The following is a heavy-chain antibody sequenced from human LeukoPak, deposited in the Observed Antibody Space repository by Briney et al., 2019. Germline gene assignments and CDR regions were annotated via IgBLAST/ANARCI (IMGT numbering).Heavy chain of an antibody. CDR3: ARAVLRSAFHI. CDR1: GGSFSGYY. J-gene: IGHJ3*02. D-gene: IGHD2/OR15-2a*01. V-gene: IGHV4-34*01. Sequence: SETLSLTCAVYGGSFSGYYWSWIRQPPGKGLEWIGEINHSGSTNYNPSLKSRVTISVDTSKNHFSLKLSSVTAADTAVYYCARAVLRSAFHIWGQGTMVTVSS. CDR2: INHSGST.